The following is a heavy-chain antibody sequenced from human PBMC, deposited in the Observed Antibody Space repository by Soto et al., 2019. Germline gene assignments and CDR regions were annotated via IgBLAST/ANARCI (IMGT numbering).Heavy chain of an antibody. D-gene: IGHD3-3*01. Sequence: SETLSLTCALYAGSFSGYYCTWSRQPPGKGLNLIGEINHSGSTNYNPSLKSRVTISVDTSKNQFSLKLSSVTAADAAVYYCARAHMTPLTIFGVVIITHNWFDPWGQGTLVTVSS. V-gene: IGHV4-34*01. CDR1: AGSFSGYY. CDR3: ARAHMTPLTIFGVVIITHNWFDP. CDR2: INHSGST. J-gene: IGHJ5*02.